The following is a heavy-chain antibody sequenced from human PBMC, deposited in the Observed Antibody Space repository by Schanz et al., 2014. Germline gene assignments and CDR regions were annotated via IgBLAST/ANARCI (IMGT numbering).Heavy chain of an antibody. Sequence: EVQLLESGGGLVQPGGSLRLSCVASGFTFSTYAMSWVRQAPGKGPEWVSSLTGSGGGTYYADSVKGRFTISRDNSNNTVYLQMNTLRAEDTAVYYCAREDCSATSCYFRYWGQGTLVTVSS. CDR2: LTGSGGGT. V-gene: IGHV3-23*01. D-gene: IGHD2-21*01. CDR1: GFTFSTYA. J-gene: IGHJ4*02. CDR3: AREDCSATSCYFRY.